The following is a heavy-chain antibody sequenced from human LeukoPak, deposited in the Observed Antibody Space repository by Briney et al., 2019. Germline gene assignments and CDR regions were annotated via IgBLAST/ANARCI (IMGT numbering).Heavy chain of an antibody. V-gene: IGHV1-2*02. CDR2: INPNSGGT. J-gene: IGHJ4*02. CDR1: GYTFTGYY. Sequence: ASVKVSCKASGYTFTGYYMHCVRQAPGQGLEWMGWINPNSGGTNYAQKFQGRVTMTRDTSISTAYMELSRLRSDDTAVYYCARDRLAARGTFDYWGQGTLVTVSS. CDR3: ARDRLAARGTFDY. D-gene: IGHD6-6*01.